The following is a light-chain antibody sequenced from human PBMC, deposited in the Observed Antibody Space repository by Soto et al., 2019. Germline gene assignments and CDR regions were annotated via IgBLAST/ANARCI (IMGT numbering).Light chain of an antibody. CDR3: HQYHNWT. Sequence: EIVMTQSPATLSVSPGERATLSCRASQSVSSKVAWYQQKPGQAPRLLIYDASTRATGIPARFSGRGSGTEFTLTISSLQSEEFAVYSCHQYHNWTFGQGTKV. V-gene: IGKV3-15*01. J-gene: IGKJ1*01. CDR2: DAS. CDR1: QSVSSK.